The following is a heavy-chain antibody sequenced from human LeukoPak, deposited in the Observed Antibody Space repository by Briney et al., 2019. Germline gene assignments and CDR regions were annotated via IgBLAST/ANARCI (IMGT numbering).Heavy chain of an antibody. J-gene: IGHJ6*02. CDR3: ARGRENWYNALDV. CDR1: GGSISSGGHY. Sequence: SETLSLTCTVSGGSISSGGHYWSWIRQHPGKGLEWIGYIYYSGSTYYNPSLKSRVTISVDTSKNQFSLQLNSVTPEDTAVYYCARGRENWYNALDVWGQGTTVTVSS. CDR2: IYYSGST. V-gene: IGHV4-31*03. D-gene: IGHD1-1*01.